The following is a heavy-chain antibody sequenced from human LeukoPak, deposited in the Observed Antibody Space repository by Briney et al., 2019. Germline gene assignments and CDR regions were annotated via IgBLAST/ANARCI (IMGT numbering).Heavy chain of an antibody. V-gene: IGHV3-66*01. J-gene: IGHJ4*02. CDR2: LYSDGART. D-gene: IGHD3-10*01. CDR3: ARLISGSYHLYFDD. CDR1: GFTVSSSF. Sequence: GGSLRLSCAASGFTVSSSFLSWVRQAPGKGLEWHSILYSDGARTQYADSAKGRFTISRDNSKNTLYLQMNSLRAEDTALYYCARLISGSYHLYFDDWGLGTLVTVSS.